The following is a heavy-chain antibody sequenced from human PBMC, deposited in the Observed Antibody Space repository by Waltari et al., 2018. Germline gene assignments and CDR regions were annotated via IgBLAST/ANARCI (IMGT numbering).Heavy chain of an antibody. CDR1: GFTVSSNY. V-gene: IGHV3-66*02. D-gene: IGHD3-9*01. Sequence: EVQLVESGGGLVQPGGSLRLSCAASGFTVSSNYMSWVRQAPGKGLEWVSVIYSGGSTYYADSVKGRFTISRDNAKNTLYLQMNSLRAEDTAVYYCASQGTNYDILTGYQGTYYFDYWGQGTLVTVSS. CDR3: ASQGTNYDILTGYQGTYYFDY. J-gene: IGHJ4*02. CDR2: IYSGGST.